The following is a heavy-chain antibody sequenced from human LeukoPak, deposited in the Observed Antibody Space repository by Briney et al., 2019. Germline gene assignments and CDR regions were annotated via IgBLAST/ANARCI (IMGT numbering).Heavy chain of an antibody. CDR2: ISSSSSYI. CDR1: GFTFSSYS. D-gene: IGHD6-13*01. Sequence: PGGSLRLSCAASGFTFSSYSMNWVRQAPGKGLEWVSSISSSSSYIYYADSVKGRFTISRDNSKNTLYLQMNSLRAEDTAVYYCARGPHSSCWYDWGQGTLVTVSS. CDR3: ARGPHSSCWYD. J-gene: IGHJ4*02. V-gene: IGHV3-21*01.